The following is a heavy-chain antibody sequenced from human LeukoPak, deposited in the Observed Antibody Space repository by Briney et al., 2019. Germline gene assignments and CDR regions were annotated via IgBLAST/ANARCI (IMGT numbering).Heavy chain of an antibody. CDR2: ISSYHVNT. Sequence: GASVKVSCKAAGYTFTSYGISWVRQALGQGLEWMGWISSYHVNTNYAQKFQGRVTMTTDTSTSTAYMELKSLRSDDTAVYYCARVMYGDYGYFDYWGQGTLVTVSS. J-gene: IGHJ4*02. CDR3: ARVMYGDYGYFDY. CDR1: GYTFTSYG. V-gene: IGHV1-18*01. D-gene: IGHD2-21*01.